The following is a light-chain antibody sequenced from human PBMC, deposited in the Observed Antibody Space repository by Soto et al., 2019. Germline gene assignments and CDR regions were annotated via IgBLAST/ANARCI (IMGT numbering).Light chain of an antibody. Sequence: DIQMTQSPSAMSASVGDRVTITCWASQGISSSLAWFQQKPGKAPKRLIYAASTLEGGVPSRFSGSGSGTEFTLTISSLQPEDFATYYCLQHNTYPRTFGQGTRLEIK. V-gene: IGKV1-17*03. J-gene: IGKJ2*02. CDR1: QGISSS. CDR3: LQHNTYPRT. CDR2: AAS.